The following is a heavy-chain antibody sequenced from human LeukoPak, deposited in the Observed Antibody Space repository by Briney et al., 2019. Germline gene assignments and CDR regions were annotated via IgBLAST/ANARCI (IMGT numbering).Heavy chain of an antibody. CDR2: IRSTANGYAT. J-gene: IGHJ6*03. D-gene: IGHD1-26*01. CDR1: GFTFSGSA. V-gene: IGHV3-73*01. CDR3: ARDRIPKVGATSSWNYYYMDV. Sequence: GGSLRLSCAASGFTFSGSALHWVRQASGKGLEWVGRIRSTANGYATAYAASVKGRFTISRDDSKNTAYLQMDSLKTEDTAVYYCARDRIPKVGATSSWNYYYMDVWGKGTTVTISS.